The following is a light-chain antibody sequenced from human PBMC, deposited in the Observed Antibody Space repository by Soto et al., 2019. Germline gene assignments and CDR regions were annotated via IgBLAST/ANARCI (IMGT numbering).Light chain of an antibody. CDR1: QSVSSS. J-gene: IGKJ2*01. Sequence: EIVMTQSPATLSVSPGERATLSCRASQSVSSSLAWYQQKPGQAPRLLIYGASTRATGIPARFSGSGSGTVFTPTISSLPSEDFAGYYCQQYKNWPYTFGQGTKLEIK. CDR3: QQYKNWPYT. V-gene: IGKV3-15*01. CDR2: GAS.